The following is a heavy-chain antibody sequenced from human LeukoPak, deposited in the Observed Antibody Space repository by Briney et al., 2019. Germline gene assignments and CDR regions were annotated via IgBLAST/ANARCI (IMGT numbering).Heavy chain of an antibody. J-gene: IGHJ5*02. CDR1: GYTFTSYG. V-gene: IGHV1-18*01. D-gene: IGHD2-2*01. Sequence: GASVKVSCKASGYTFTSYGISWVRQAPGQGLEWMGWISAYNGNTNYAQKLQGRVTMTTDTSTSTAYMELRSLRSDDTAVYYCARGGYCTSTSCFNNWFDPWGQGTLVTVSS. CDR3: ARGGYCTSTSCFNNWFDP. CDR2: ISAYNGNT.